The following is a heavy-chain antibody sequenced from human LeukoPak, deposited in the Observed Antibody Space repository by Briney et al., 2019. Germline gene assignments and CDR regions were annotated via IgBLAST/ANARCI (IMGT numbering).Heavy chain of an antibody. J-gene: IGHJ4*02. CDR3: ARLWGSEPTFDY. CDR2: VSYSGTS. V-gene: IGHV4-39*01. D-gene: IGHD1-14*01. Sequence: SETLSLTCTVSGGSISGYYWAWIRQPPGKGLQWIGSVSYSGTSYYNPSLKSRVTTSVDTSKNQFSLRLTSVTAADTAVYYCARLWGSEPTFDYWGQGTLVTVSS. CDR1: GGSISGYY.